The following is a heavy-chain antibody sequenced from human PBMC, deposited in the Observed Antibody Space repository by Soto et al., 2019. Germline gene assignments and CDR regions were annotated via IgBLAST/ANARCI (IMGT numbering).Heavy chain of an antibody. CDR3: AKEFHSWNYFDY. CDR1: GFTFSSSG. V-gene: IGHV3-30*18. Sequence: GGSLRLSCAASGFTFSSSGMHWVRQAPGKGLEWVAVISYDGSNKFYADSVKGRFTIPRDNFRNTLYLQMNSLRAEDTAVYYCAKEFHSWNYFDYWGQGTLVTVSS. D-gene: IGHD1-20*01. CDR2: ISYDGSNK. J-gene: IGHJ4*02.